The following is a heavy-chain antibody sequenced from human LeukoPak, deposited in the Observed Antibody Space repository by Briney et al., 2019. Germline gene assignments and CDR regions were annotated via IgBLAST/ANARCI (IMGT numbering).Heavy chain of an antibody. CDR1: GFTFTDSY. D-gene: IGHD1-1*01. CDR3: ARDPRTVRI. Sequence: GGSLRFSCAASGFTFTDSYMTWVRQAPRKGLEWLSYISGSGDDTNYADSVRGRFTISRDNAKNSLYLQMNSLRVEDTAVYYCARDPRTVRIWGQGTLVTVSS. CDR2: ISGSGDDT. J-gene: IGHJ4*02. V-gene: IGHV3-11*06.